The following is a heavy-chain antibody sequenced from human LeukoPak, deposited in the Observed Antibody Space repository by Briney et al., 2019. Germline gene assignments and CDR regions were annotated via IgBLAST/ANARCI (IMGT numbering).Heavy chain of an antibody. CDR1: GFTFTNAW. J-gene: IGHJ4*02. CDR3: ATDLGSMYGLSY. CDR2: IKSKAGGRTA. D-gene: IGHD2-8*01. Sequence: AGGSLTLSCAASGFTFTNAWMTWVRQAPGQGLEWVGLIKSKAGGRTADFGAPVKGRFAISRNNSQNTLYLKMNSLKIEDTAVYYCATDLGSMYGLSYWGQGTLVTVSS. V-gene: IGHV3-15*01.